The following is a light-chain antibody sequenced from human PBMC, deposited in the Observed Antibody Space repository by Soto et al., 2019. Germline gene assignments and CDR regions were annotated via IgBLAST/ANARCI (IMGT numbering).Light chain of an antibody. CDR1: QSVDSY. CDR2: GAS. J-gene: IGKJ5*01. V-gene: IGKV3-11*01. CDR3: QQRDSWPIT. Sequence: EIVLTQSPASLSLSPGERATLSYRASQSVDSYLVWYQQKPGQAPRILIFGASIRATGIPARFSGSGSGTDFTLPINSLEPDDFEVYYCQQRDSWPITFGQGTRLEIK.